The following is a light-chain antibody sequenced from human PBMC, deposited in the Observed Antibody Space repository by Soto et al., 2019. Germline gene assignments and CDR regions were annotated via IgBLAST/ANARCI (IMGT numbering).Light chain of an antibody. CDR2: QDS. J-gene: IGLJ2*01. CDR1: KLGDKY. V-gene: IGLV3-1*01. Sequence: SYELTQPPSVSVSPGQTASITCSGDKLGDKYACWYRQKPGQSPVLVIYQDSKRPSGIPERFSGSNSGNTATLTISGTQAMDGADYYCQAWDSSTVVFGGGTQLTVL. CDR3: QAWDSSTVV.